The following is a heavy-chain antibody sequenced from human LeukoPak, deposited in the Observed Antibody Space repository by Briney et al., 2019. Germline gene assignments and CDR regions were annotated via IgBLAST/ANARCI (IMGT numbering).Heavy chain of an antibody. D-gene: IGHD1-20*01. CDR3: ASHSNWIHGY. CDR1: GGSISSSSYD. J-gene: IGHJ4*02. Sequence: SETLSLTCTVSGGSISSSSYDWGWIRPPPGKGLEWIGSIYNSGTTYYNPSLKSRVTISVDTSKNQFSLKLSLVTAADTAVYYCASHSNWIHGYWGQGTLVTVSS. V-gene: IGHV4-39*01. CDR2: IYNSGTT.